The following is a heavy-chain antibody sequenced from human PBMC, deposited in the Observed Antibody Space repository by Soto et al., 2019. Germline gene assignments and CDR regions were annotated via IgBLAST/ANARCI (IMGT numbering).Heavy chain of an antibody. Sequence: SETLSLTCSVSDDSITNTRIYWACIRQPPGEGLEWIGSIYHTGNAYYNPSLKSRVTISVDTSKNQFSLKLTSVTAADAALYYCARDFFDSSDYTTNWFDPWGQGTLVTVSS. CDR2: IYHTGNA. CDR3: ARDFFDSSDYTTNWFDP. V-gene: IGHV4-39*01. J-gene: IGHJ5*02. D-gene: IGHD3-22*01. CDR1: DDSITNTRIY.